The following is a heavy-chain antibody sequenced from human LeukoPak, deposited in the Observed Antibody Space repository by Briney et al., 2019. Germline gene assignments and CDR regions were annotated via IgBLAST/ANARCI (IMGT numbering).Heavy chain of an antibody. D-gene: IGHD3-22*01. CDR1: GFTFDDYA. Sequence: PGGSLRLSCAASGFTFDDYAMHWVRQAPGRGLEWVSLISWDGGSTYYADSVKGRFTISRDNSKNSLYLQMNSLRAADTALYYCAKDGDSSGYYYPHPWGQGTLVTVSS. CDR2: ISWDGGST. CDR3: AKDGDSSGYYYPHP. V-gene: IGHV3-43D*03. J-gene: IGHJ5*02.